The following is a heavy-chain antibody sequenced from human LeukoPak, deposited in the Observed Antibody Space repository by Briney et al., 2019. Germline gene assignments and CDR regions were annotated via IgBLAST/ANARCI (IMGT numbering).Heavy chain of an antibody. CDR1: GFTFSSYA. J-gene: IGHJ4*02. V-gene: IGHV3-30*04. CDR2: ISYDGSNK. D-gene: IGHD6-19*01. CDR3: ARDVRSSGWFDY. Sequence: GRSLRLSCAASGFTFSSYAMHWVRQAPGKGLEWVAVISYDGSNKYYADSVKGRFTISRDNSKNTLYLQMNSLRAEDTAVYYCARDVRSSGWFDYCGQGTLVTVSS.